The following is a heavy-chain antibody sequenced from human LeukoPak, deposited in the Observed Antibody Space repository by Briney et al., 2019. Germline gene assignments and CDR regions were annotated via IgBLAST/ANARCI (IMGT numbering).Heavy chain of an antibody. D-gene: IGHD3-3*01. J-gene: IGHJ6*02. V-gene: IGHV1-18*01. CDR2: ISAYNGNT. CDR1: GYTFTSYG. CDR3: ARVGFTIFGVVTPGNYYYGMDV. Sequence: ASVRVSCKASGYTFTSYGISWVRQAPGQGLERMGWISAYNGNTNYAQKLQGRVTMTTDTSTSTAYMELRSLRSDDTAVYYCARVGFTIFGVVTPGNYYYGMDVWGQGTTVTVSS.